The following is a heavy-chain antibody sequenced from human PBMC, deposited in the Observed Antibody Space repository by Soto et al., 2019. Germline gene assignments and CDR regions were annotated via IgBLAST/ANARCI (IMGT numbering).Heavy chain of an antibody. J-gene: IGHJ6*02. Sequence: ASVKVSCKASGGTFSSYAISWVRQAPGQGLEWMGGIIPIFGTANYAQKFQGRVTITADESTSTAYMELSSLRSGDTAVYYCARDISDYEGYYYGMDVWGQGTTVTVSS. CDR3: ARDISDYEGYYYGMDV. CDR2: IIPIFGTA. CDR1: GGTFSSYA. V-gene: IGHV1-69*13. D-gene: IGHD5-12*01.